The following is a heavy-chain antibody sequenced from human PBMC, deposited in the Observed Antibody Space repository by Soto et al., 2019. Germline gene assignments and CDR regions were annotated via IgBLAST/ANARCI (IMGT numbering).Heavy chain of an antibody. V-gene: IGHV3-30*18. CDR3: AKSLPYSSSSGVNYYYGMDV. CDR2: ISYDGSNK. CDR1: GFTFSSYG. J-gene: IGHJ6*02. Sequence: QVQLVESGGGVVQPGRSLRLSCAASGFTFSSYGMHWVRQAPGKGLEWVAVISYDGSNKYYADSVKGRFTISRDNSKNKLYLQMNSLRAEDTAVYYCAKSLPYSSSSGVNYYYGMDVWGQGTTVTVSS. D-gene: IGHD6-6*01.